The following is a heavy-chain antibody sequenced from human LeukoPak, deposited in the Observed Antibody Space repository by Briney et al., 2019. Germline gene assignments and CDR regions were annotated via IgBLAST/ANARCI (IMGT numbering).Heavy chain of an antibody. Sequence: SQTLSLTCAISGDSVSGDRAVWNWIRQSPSRGLEWLGRTYYRSKWYNDYAVSVKGRITVNPDTSKNQFSLQLNSVTPEDTAVYYCARDAPGQSYFDYWGQGTLVTVSS. D-gene: IGHD2-2*01. V-gene: IGHV6-1*01. J-gene: IGHJ4*02. CDR2: TYYRSKWYN. CDR1: GDSVSGDRAV. CDR3: ARDAPGQSYFDY.